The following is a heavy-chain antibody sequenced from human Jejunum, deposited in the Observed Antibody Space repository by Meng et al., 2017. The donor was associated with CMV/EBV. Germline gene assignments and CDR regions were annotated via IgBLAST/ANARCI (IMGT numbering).Heavy chain of an antibody. V-gene: IGHV4-59*01. J-gene: IGHJ4*02. CDR2: ISYSGTT. CDR1: GGSISSFY. D-gene: IGHD5-18*01. CDR3: AREYSSFDY. Sequence: LSCTVSGGSISSFYWHWIRQSPGKGLEWIGYISYSGTTNYNPSLKSRVTISQDTSKNQFSLKLTSVTPADTAVYYCAREYSSFDYWGQGTRVTVSS.